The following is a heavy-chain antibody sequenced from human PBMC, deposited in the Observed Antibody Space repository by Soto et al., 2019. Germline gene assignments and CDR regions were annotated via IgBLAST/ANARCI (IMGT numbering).Heavy chain of an antibody. CDR1: EFKGGGYG. Sequence: GGSKRVSSRAAEFKGGGYGVYWVRQKPGKGLEWVALISYDGSNKDYADSVKGRFTISRDNSKNTLYLQMNSLRAEDTAVYYCVRCWGTGDGSNLGYNWFDPWGQGTLVTVSS. V-gene: IGHV3-30*03. CDR3: VRCWGTGDGSNLGYNWFDP. CDR2: ISYDGSNK. D-gene: IGHD1-1*01. J-gene: IGHJ5*02.